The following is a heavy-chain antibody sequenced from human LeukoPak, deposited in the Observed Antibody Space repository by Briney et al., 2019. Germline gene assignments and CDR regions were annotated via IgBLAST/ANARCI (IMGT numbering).Heavy chain of an antibody. V-gene: IGHV3-23*01. Sequence: GGSLRLSCAASGFTFSSYAMSWVRQAPGKGLEWVSAISGSGGSTYYADSVKGRFTISRDNSKNTLYLQMNSLRAEDTAVYYCAKGYMITFGGVIAPFDYWGQGTLVTVSS. J-gene: IGHJ4*02. D-gene: IGHD3-16*02. CDR2: ISGSGGST. CDR3: AKGYMITFGGVIAPFDY. CDR1: GFTFSSYA.